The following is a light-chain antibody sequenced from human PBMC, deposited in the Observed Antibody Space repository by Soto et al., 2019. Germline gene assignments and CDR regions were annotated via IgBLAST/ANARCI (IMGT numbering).Light chain of an antibody. J-gene: IGKJ4*02. CDR3: QETFSTPSFK. CDR2: DAS. V-gene: IGKV1-39*01. Sequence: DIQMTQSPSSLSASVGDGVTITCRASQSISNYVNWYQQKPGKAPKLLIYDASRLQSGVPSRFSGTGSRTDFTLTISSLQPEDFATYYCQETFSTPSFKFGGGTKVEI. CDR1: QSISNY.